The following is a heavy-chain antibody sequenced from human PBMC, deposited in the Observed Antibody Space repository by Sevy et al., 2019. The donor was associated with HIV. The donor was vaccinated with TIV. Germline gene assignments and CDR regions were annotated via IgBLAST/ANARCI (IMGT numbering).Heavy chain of an antibody. CDR1: GGSILSYY. V-gene: IGHV4-59*01. J-gene: IGHJ4*02. CDR3: AREVADYYDANGFDY. CDR2: IYYSGST. Sequence: SETLSLTCTVSGGSILSYYWSWVRQPPGKGLEWIGYIYYSGSTNYNPSLKSRITMSIDTSTNQFSLKLRSVTAADTAVYYCAREVADYYDANGFDYWGQGTPVTVSS. D-gene: IGHD3-22*01.